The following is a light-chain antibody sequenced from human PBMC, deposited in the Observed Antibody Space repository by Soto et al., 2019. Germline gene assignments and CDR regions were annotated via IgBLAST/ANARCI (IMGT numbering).Light chain of an antibody. CDR3: SSYSRSNTLEV. Sequence: QSVLTQPASVSGSPGQSITISCTGTSIYICVYNYXXWYQHHPGKAPNLMLYEVSNRPSGVSDRFSGSKSGNTASLTISGLRAEDEADYYCSSYSRSNTLEVFGTGTKVTVL. J-gene: IGLJ1*01. CDR1: SIYICVYNY. V-gene: IGLV2-14*01. CDR2: EVS.